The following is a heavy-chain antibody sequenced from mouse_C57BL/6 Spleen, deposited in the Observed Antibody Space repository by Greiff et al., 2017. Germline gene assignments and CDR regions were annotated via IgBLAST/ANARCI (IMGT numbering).Heavy chain of an antibody. V-gene: IGHV1-15*01. CDR3: TREGFAY. CDR1: GYTFTDYE. Sequence: VQMQQSGAELVRPGASVTLSCKASGYTFTDYEMHWVKQTPVHGLEWIGAIDPETGGTAYNQKFKGKDILTADKSSSTAYMELRSLTYEDSAVYYCTREGFAYWGQGTLVTVSA. J-gene: IGHJ3*01. CDR2: IDPETGGT.